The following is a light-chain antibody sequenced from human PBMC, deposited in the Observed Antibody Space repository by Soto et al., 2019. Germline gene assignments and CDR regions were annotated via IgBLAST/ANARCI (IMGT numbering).Light chain of an antibody. J-gene: IGKJ3*01. CDR1: QSLGSN. Sequence: DIVMTQSPATLSVSPGDTATLSCRASQSLGSNLAWYQQKPGQAPRLLIYGASTRATGLPVRFSGSGSGTDFTITIISLQSEDFAVYYCQQYNKWPPITFGPGTKVDMK. CDR3: QQYNKWPPIT. CDR2: GAS. V-gene: IGKV3-15*01.